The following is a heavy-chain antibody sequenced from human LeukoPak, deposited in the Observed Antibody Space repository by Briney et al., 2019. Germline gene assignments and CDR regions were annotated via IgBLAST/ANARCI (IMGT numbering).Heavy chain of an antibody. J-gene: IGHJ4*02. CDR3: ARDLGYSGYDFRLNFDY. CDR1: GYTFTSYG. V-gene: IGHV1-18*01. D-gene: IGHD5-12*01. Sequence: EASVKVSCKASGYTFTSYGISWVRQAPGQGLEWMGWISAYNGNTNYAQKLQGRVTMTTDTSTSTAYMELRSLRSDDTAVYYCARDLGYSGYDFRLNFDYWGQGTLVTVSS. CDR2: ISAYNGNT.